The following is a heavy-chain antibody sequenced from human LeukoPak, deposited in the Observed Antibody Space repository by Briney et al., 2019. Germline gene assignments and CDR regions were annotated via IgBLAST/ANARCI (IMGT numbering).Heavy chain of an antibody. CDR3: SKSSGQPYYFNY. D-gene: IGHD2-8*02. Sequence: GGSLRLSCAASGFTFSDYYMSWIRQAPGKGLEWVSSISSSGTTIYYADSVKGRFTISRDNSKNTLYLQMNSLRAEDTAVYYCSKSSGQPYYFNYWGQGTLVTVSS. V-gene: IGHV3-11*04. J-gene: IGHJ4*02. CDR1: GFTFSDYY. CDR2: ISSSGTTI.